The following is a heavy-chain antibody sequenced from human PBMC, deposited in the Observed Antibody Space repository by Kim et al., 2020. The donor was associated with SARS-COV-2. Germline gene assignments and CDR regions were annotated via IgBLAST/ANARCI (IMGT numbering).Heavy chain of an antibody. V-gene: IGHV6-1*01. D-gene: IGHD6-19*01. Sequence: YAVSVKSRITINPDTSKNQFSLQLNSVTPEDTAVYYCARGPRYSSGWFDYWGQGTLVTVSS. J-gene: IGHJ4*02. CDR3: ARGPRYSSGWFDY.